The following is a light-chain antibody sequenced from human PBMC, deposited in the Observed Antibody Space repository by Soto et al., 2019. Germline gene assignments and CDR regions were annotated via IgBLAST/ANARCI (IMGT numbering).Light chain of an antibody. V-gene: IGKV3-15*01. J-gene: IGKJ2*01. CDR2: AAS. Sequence: ISMTQSPPTLSVSPGGRVTLSCEASETISADLAWYHHQPGQAPRLLIYAASTRATGVPARFSGSGSGTDFTLTIANLQPEDFALYYCQHYHNFPRTFGQGTKLEIK. CDR1: ETISAD. CDR3: QHYHNFPRT.